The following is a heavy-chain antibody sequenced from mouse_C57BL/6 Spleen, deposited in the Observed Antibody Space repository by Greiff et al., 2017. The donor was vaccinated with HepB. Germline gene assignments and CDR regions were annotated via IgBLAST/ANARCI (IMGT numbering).Heavy chain of an antibody. J-gene: IGHJ1*03. CDR1: GYTFTDYY. CDR3: ARSEEVWWYFDV. V-gene: IGHV1-76*01. Sequence: QVQLQQSGAELVRPGASVKLSCKASGYTFTDYYINWVKQRPGQGLEWIARIYPGSGNTYYNEKFTGKATLTAEKSSSTAYMQLSSLTSEDSAVYFCARSEEVWWYFDVWGTGTTVTVSS. CDR2: IYPGSGNT.